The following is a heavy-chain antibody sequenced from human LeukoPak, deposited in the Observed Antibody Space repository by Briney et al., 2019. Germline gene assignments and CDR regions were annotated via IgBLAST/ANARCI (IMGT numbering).Heavy chain of an antibody. Sequence: PSETLSLTCTVSGGSISSYYWSWIRQPAGKGLRGFGRSYPSGSTNYNPSLKSRVTISVDTSKNQFSLKLSSVTAADTAVYYCARVPYTAMVTGGHWFDPWGQGTLVTVSS. CDR1: GGSISSYY. D-gene: IGHD5-18*01. CDR2: SYPSGST. J-gene: IGHJ5*02. CDR3: ARVPYTAMVTGGHWFDP. V-gene: IGHV4-4*07.